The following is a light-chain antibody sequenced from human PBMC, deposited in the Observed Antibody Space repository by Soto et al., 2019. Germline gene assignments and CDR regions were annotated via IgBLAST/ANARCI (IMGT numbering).Light chain of an antibody. CDR3: SSHAGSSLV. Sequence: QSALTQPPSASGSPGQSVTISCTGTSSDVGGYNYVSWHQQHPGKAPQLIIYDVSKRSSGVPDRFSGSKSSNTASLTVSGLQAEDEADYYCSSHAGSSLVFGGGTKLTVL. CDR2: DVS. CDR1: SSDVGGYNY. V-gene: IGLV2-8*01. J-gene: IGLJ2*01.